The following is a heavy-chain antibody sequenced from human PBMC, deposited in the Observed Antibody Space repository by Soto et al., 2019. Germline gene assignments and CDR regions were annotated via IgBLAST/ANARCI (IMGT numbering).Heavy chain of an antibody. CDR2: INHSGST. CDR1: GGSFSGYY. CDR3: AREGYSSGWYVPTWSDYYYGMDV. Sequence: QVQLQQWGAGLLKPSETLSLTCAVYGGSFSGYYWSWVRQPPGKGLEWIGEINHSGSTNYNQSLKSRVTISVDTSKNQFSLKLSSVTAADTAVYYCAREGYSSGWYVPTWSDYYYGMDVWGQGNTVNVSS. D-gene: IGHD6-19*01. V-gene: IGHV4-34*01. J-gene: IGHJ6*02.